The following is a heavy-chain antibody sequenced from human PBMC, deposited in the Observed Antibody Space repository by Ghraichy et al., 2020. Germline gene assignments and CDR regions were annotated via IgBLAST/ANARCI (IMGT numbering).Heavy chain of an antibody. CDR3: AKKKDSSGYFNE. CDR1: GFTFTRYA. CDR2: ISGGGDST. V-gene: IGHV3-23*01. D-gene: IGHD3-22*01. J-gene: IGHJ4*02. Sequence: GSLRLSCAASGFTFTRYAMSWVRQAPGKGLEWVSAISGGGDSTNYADSVKGRFTISRDNSRNTLYLGMNSLRVEDTATYYCAKKKDSSGYFNEWGQGTLVTVSS.